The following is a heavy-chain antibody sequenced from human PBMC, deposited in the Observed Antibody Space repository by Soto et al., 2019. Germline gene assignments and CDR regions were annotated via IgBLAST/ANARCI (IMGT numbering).Heavy chain of an antibody. Sequence: HPGGSLRLSCAASGFRFSTYWVPWLRKVQGKGLEWVSRINSDASHTYYADSVKGRFTISRDNAKNTLHLEMNSLRAEDTAVYYCVRYGHRSTTSCYGNWFDPWGQGTLVTVSS. D-gene: IGHD2-2*01. J-gene: IGHJ5*02. CDR1: GFRFSTYW. CDR3: VRYGHRSTTSCYGNWFDP. CDR2: INSDASHT. V-gene: IGHV3-74*01.